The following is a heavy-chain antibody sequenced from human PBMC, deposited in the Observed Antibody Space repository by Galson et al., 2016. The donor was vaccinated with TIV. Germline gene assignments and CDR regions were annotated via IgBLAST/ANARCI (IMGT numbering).Heavy chain of an antibody. D-gene: IGHD3-22*01. Sequence: TLSLTCAVSGYSISSGFYWGWIRQPPGKGLEWIGSIYHSGITYYNPSLKSRVTISVDTSNNRFPLKLTSVTAADTAVYYCAREPSQYYFDSSGYFVPADYWGQGTLVTVSS. J-gene: IGHJ4*02. CDR3: AREPSQYYFDSSGYFVPADY. V-gene: IGHV4-38-2*02. CDR2: IYHSGIT. CDR1: GYSISSGFY.